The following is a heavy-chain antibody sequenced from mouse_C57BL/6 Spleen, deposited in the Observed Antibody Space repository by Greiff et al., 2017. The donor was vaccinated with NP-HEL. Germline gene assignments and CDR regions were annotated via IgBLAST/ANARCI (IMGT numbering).Heavy chain of an antibody. Sequence: QVQLQQSGAELVKPGASVKMSCKASGYTFTSYWITWVKQRPGQGLEWIGDIYPGSGSTNYNEKFKSKATLTVDTSSSTAYMQLSSLTSEDSAVYYCARDETGYWYFDVWGTGTTVTVSS. V-gene: IGHV1-55*01. D-gene: IGHD3-2*01. CDR2: IYPGSGST. CDR1: GYTFTSYW. CDR3: ARDETGYWYFDV. J-gene: IGHJ1*03.